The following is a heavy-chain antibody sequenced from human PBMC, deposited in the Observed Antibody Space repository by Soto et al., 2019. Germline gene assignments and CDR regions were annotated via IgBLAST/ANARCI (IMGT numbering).Heavy chain of an antibody. CDR3: ARVWVVADPRESYYYYGMDV. V-gene: IGHV4-34*01. D-gene: IGHD5-12*01. CDR2: INHSGST. Sequence: SETLSLTCAVYGGSFSGYYWSWIRQPPGKGLEWIGEINHSGSTNYNPSLKSRVTISVDTSKNQFSLKLSSVTAADTAVYYCARVWVVADPRESYYYYGMDVWGQGTTVTVSS. J-gene: IGHJ6*02. CDR1: GGSFSGYY.